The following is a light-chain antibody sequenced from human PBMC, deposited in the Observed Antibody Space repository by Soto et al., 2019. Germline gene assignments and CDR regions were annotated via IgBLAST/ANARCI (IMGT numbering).Light chain of an antibody. J-gene: IGKJ4*01. V-gene: IGKV4-1*01. CDR2: WGS. Sequence: DFVMTQSPDSLAVSLVEGSTINCKSSPIVLYTNNKNYLAWYQQKPGQPPKLLIYWGSTRESGVPDRFSGSGSGTDFTLTISSLQAEDVAVYYCQQYYNTPLTFGGGTKVDI. CDR1: PIVLYTNNKNY. CDR3: QQYYNTPLT.